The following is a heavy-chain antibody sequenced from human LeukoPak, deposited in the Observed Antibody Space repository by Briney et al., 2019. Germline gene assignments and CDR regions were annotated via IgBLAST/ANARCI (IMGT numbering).Heavy chain of an antibody. CDR2: IGSSSSYI. CDR1: GFTFSSYS. V-gene: IGHV3-21*01. D-gene: IGHD3-10*01. J-gene: IGHJ4*02. Sequence: PGGSLRLSRAASGFTFSSYSMNWVRQAPGKGLEWVSSIGSSSSYIYYADSVKGRFTISRDNAKNSLYLQMNSLRAEDTAVYYCARDQRGITMVRGIHFDYWGQGTLVTVSS. CDR3: ARDQRGITMVRGIHFDY.